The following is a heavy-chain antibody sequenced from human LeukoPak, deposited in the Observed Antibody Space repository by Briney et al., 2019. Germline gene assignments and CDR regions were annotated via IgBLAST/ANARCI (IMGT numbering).Heavy chain of an antibody. D-gene: IGHD1-7*01. CDR1: RFTFTSYA. CDR2: ISGSGVST. J-gene: IGHJ4*02. CDR3: AKDKSKGELRGNEFDY. Sequence: PGGSLRLSCAASRFTFTSYAMSWVRQAPGKGLEWVSAISGSGVSTYYADSVKGRFTISRDNSKNTLHLHMNSLRAEDTALYYCAKDKSKGELRGNEFDYWGQGTLVIVSS. V-gene: IGHV3-23*01.